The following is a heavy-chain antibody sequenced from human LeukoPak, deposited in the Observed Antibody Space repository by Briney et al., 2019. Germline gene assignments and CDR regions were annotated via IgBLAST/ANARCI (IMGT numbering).Heavy chain of an antibody. Sequence: SGGSLRLSCAASGFTFSSYSMNWVRQAPGKGLEWVSSISSSSSYIYYADSVKGRFTISRDNAKNSLYLQMNSLRAEDTAVYYCARVVVASNAFDIWGQGTMVTVSS. V-gene: IGHV3-21*01. CDR1: GFTFSSYS. D-gene: IGHD2-15*01. CDR2: ISSSSSYI. CDR3: ARVVVASNAFDI. J-gene: IGHJ3*02.